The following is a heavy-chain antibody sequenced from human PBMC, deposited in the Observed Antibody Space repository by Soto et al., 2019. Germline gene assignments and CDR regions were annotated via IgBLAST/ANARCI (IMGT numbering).Heavy chain of an antibody. CDR1: GFTFSSYT. J-gene: IGHJ4*02. V-gene: IGHV3-48*01. D-gene: IGHD3-3*01. CDR2: IGAAPGDI. CDR3: ARERGGYYFDY. Sequence: PGGSLRLSCAASGFTFSSYTMTWVRQAPGKGLEWVSYIGAAPGDIKYADSVKGRLTISRDNAENSLYLQMNSLRAEDAAVYYCARERGGYYFDYWGLGTLVTVSS.